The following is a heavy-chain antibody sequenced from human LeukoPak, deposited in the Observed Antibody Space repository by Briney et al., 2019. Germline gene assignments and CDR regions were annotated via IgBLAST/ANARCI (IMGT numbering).Heavy chain of an antibody. CDR1: GYTFTGYY. V-gene: IGHV1-2*02. Sequence: GASVKVSCKASGYTFTGYYMHWVRQAPGQGLEWMGWINPNSGGTNYAQKFQGRVTMTRDTSISTAYMELSRLRSDDTAVYYCARVGGGYSSSSWFDPWGQGTLVTVSS. J-gene: IGHJ5*02. D-gene: IGHD6-6*01. CDR2: INPNSGGT. CDR3: ARVGGGYSSSSWFDP.